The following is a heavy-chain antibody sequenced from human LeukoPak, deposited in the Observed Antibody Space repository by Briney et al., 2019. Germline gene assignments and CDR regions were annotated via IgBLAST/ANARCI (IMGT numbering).Heavy chain of an antibody. V-gene: IGHV4-34*01. CDR1: GGSFSGYY. D-gene: IGHD3-10*01. CDR2: INHSGST. Sequence: SETLSLTCAVYGGSFSGYYWSWIRQPPGKGLEWIGEINHSGSTNYNPSLKSRVTISVDTSKNQFSLKLSSVTAADTAVYYCARSITMVRGPHAYWGQGTLVTVSS. CDR3: ARSITMVRGPHAY. J-gene: IGHJ4*02.